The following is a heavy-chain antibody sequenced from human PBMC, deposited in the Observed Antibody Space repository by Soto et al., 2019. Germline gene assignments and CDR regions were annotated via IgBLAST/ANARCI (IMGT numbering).Heavy chain of an antibody. CDR1: AVTFTSYF. D-gene: IGHD3-22*01. CDR2: INPNGGST. J-gene: IGHJ4*02. CDR3: ARGVHYDSSGYYYFY. Sequence: ASVKVSCKAPAVTFTSYFMHWVRQAPGHGLEWIGVINPNGGSTKFAQTFQGRVTMTGDTSTSTAYMELRSLRSQDTAVYYCARGVHYDSSGYYYFYWGQGTLVTVSS. V-gene: IGHV1-46*01.